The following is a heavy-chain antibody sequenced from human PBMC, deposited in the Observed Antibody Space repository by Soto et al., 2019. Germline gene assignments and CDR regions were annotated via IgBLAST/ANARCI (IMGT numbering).Heavy chain of an antibody. J-gene: IGHJ4*02. V-gene: IGHV4-59*01. CDR1: GGSITSYY. CDR3: AMLIMTGYYLHDY. CDR2: IFYTGST. D-gene: IGHD3-9*01. Sequence: PSETLSLTCTVSGGSITSYYWSWIRQTPGKGLEWIGNIFYTGSTSYNPSLKSRVAISVDTSKNQFSLKLTSVTAADTAVYYCAMLIMTGYYLHDYWGQGNPVTVSS.